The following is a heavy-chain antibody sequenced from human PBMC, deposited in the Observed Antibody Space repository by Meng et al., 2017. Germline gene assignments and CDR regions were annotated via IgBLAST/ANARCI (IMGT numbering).Heavy chain of an antibody. V-gene: IGHV1-69*06. Sequence: QGQLVQSGSELKKPGASVKVSCKASGYTFTSYAMNWVRQAPGQGLEWMGGIIPIFGTANYAQKFQGRVTITADKSTSTAYMELSSLRSEDTAVYYCARDGATTVTTGWFDPWGQGTLVTVSS. J-gene: IGHJ5*02. CDR1: GYTFTSYA. CDR2: IIPIFGTA. D-gene: IGHD4-17*01. CDR3: ARDGATTVTTGWFDP.